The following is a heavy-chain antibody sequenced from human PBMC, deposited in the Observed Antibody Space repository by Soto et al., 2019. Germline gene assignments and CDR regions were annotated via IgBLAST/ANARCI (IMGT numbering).Heavy chain of an antibody. CDR3: AHRRAFIGVVYGMDV. D-gene: IGHD3-3*01. Sequence: QITLKESGPTLVKPTQTLTLTCAFSGFSLTTVGVGVGWIRQPPGKALEWLALIYWDDDKRYSPSLKTRLSITKDTSKNKVVLMMTNMDPVDTGTYYCAHRRAFIGVVYGMDVWGQGTTVTVSS. CDR2: IYWDDDK. CDR1: GFSLTTVGVG. J-gene: IGHJ6*02. V-gene: IGHV2-5*02.